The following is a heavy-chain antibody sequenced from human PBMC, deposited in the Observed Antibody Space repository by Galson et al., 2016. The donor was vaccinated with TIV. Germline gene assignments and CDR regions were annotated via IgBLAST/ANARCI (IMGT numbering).Heavy chain of an antibody. J-gene: IGHJ4*02. Sequence: TLSLTCTVSGGSINSGSYFWTWIRQPAGKGLEWIGRIYTSGSIHYNPSLESRDTVSIDTSKNQFSLKLNSVTAADTAVYYCARRRDDGFDYWGQGTLVTVSS. CDR1: GGSINSGSYF. D-gene: IGHD3-16*01. CDR2: IYTSGSI. CDR3: ARRRDDGFDY. V-gene: IGHV4-61*02.